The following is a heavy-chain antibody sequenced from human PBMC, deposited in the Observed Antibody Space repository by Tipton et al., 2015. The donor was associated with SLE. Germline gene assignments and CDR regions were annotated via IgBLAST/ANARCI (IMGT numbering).Heavy chain of an antibody. J-gene: IGHJ2*01. D-gene: IGHD5-24*01. CDR2: IYYSGST. V-gene: IGHV4-39*01. CDR3: ARVGDGYKDWYFDL. Sequence: TLSLTCTVSGGSISSSSYYWGWIRQPPGKGLEWIGSIYYSGSTYYNPSLKSRVTISVDTSKNQFSLKLSSVTAADTAVYYCARVGDGYKDWYFDLWGRGTLVTVSS. CDR1: GGSISSSSYY.